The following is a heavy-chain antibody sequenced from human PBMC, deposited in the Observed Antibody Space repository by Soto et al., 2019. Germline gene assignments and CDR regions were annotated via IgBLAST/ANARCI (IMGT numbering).Heavy chain of an antibody. D-gene: IGHD3-22*01. CDR3: ARARYYYDSSGYYNFDY. J-gene: IGHJ4*02. CDR2: IYYSGST. V-gene: IGHV4-31*03. Sequence: TPSPTCTVTVRSISTGAYYSSWICQHPVHGLEWIGYIYYSGSTYYNPSLKSRVTISVDTSKNQFSLKLSSVTAADTAVYYRARARYYYDSSGYYNFDYWGQGTLVTVS. CDR1: VRSISTGAYY.